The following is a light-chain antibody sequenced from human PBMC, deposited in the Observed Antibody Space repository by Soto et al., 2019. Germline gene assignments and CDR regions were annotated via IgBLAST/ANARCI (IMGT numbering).Light chain of an antibody. J-gene: IGKJ5*01. CDR3: QQYGNSPIT. CDR1: QSVGNN. Sequence: EIVLTQSPGPLSLSPGERVTLSCRASQSVGNNLAWHQQKPGQAPRLLIYGASTRATGIPDRFSGSGSGTDFTLTISRLEPEDVAVYYCQQYGNSPITLGQGTRLEIK. V-gene: IGKV3-20*01. CDR2: GAS.